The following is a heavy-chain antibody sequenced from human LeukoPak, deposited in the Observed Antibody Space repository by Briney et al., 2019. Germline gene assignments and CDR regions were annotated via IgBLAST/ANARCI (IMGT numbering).Heavy chain of an antibody. V-gene: IGHV4-34*01. CDR2: INHSGST. J-gene: IGHJ4*02. D-gene: IGHD6-19*01. CDR1: GGSFSGYY. CDR3: ARGSIAVAGTFDY. Sequence: SETLPLTCAVYGGSFSGYYWSWIRQPPGKGLEWIGEINHSGSTNYNPSLKSRVTISVDTSKNQFSLKLSSVTAADTAVYYCARGSIAVAGTFDYWGQGTLVTVSS.